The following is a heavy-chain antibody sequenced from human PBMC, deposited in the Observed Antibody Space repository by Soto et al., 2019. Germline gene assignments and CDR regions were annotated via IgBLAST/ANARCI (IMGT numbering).Heavy chain of an antibody. Sequence: PGGSLRLSCAASGFNLSHPWMTWVRQAAGKGLEWVGRIKSETDGGTADYAAPVKGRITISRDDSKNTVYLQMNSLKTEDTAVYYCTTGIYYDLLTGYHDVAYWGQGTLVPVSS. V-gene: IGHV3-15*01. CDR3: TTGIYYDLLTGYHDVAY. CDR1: GFNLSHPW. J-gene: IGHJ4*02. CDR2: IKSETDGGTA. D-gene: IGHD3-9*01.